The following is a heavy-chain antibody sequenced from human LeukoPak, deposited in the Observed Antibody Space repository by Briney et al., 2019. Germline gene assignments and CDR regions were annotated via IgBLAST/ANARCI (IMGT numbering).Heavy chain of an antibody. D-gene: IGHD3-22*01. Sequence: GASVKVSCKASGYTFTSYYMHWVRQAPGQGLEWMGIINPSGGSTSYAQKFQGRVTMTRDMSTSTVYMELSRLRSEDTAVYYCAREGSPDYYREVQSLEYWGQGTLVTVSS. J-gene: IGHJ4*02. V-gene: IGHV1-46*01. CDR1: GYTFTSYY. CDR2: INPSGGST. CDR3: AREGSPDYYREVQSLEY.